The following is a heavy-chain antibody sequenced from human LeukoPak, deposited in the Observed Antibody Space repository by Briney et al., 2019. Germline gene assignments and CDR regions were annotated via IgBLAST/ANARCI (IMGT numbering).Heavy chain of an antibody. D-gene: IGHD6-19*01. CDR1: GFTFRTNA. CDR3: ATYSSGSGHRD. CDR2: IGATYDT. Sequence: GRSLRLSCAASGFTFRTNAMSWVRQTPMKGLEWVSTIGATYDTYYADSVKGRFAISRDNSKNTVYLQMNSLRAEDTAVYYCATYSSGSGHRDWGQGTLVTVSS. V-gene: IGHV3-23*01. J-gene: IGHJ4*02.